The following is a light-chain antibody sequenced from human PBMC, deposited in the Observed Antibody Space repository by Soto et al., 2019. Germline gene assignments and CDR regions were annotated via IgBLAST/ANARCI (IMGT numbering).Light chain of an antibody. CDR1: QSISSD. CDR2: GAS. Sequence: EIVRTQPPATLSVSPGERATLSCRASQSISSDLAWYQQKPGQAPMLLIYGASTRATDIPARISGSGSGTDFTLTISSLQSEDFAVYYCQQYNKWPPQYAFGQGTKLEIK. J-gene: IGKJ2*01. CDR3: QQYNKWPPQYA. V-gene: IGKV3-15*01.